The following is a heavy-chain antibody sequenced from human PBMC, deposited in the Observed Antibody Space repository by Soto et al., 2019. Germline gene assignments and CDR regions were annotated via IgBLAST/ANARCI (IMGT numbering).Heavy chain of an antibody. CDR1: GYTFTSYD. V-gene: IGHV1-8*01. J-gene: IGHJ6*03. Sequence: ASVKVSCKASGYTFTSYDINWVRQATGQGLEWMGWMNPNSGNTGYAQKFQGRVTMTRNTSISTAYMELSSLRSEDTAVYYCARVPPLLPHPYYYYMDVWGKGTTVTVSS. CDR3: ARVPPLLPHPYYYYMDV. D-gene: IGHD2-15*01. CDR2: MNPNSGNT.